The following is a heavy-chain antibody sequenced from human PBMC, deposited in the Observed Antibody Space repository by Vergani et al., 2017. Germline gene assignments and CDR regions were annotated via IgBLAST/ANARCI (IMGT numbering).Heavy chain of an antibody. CDR3: ARDRITMVRGVMNWFDP. V-gene: IGHV1-46*03. D-gene: IGHD3-10*01. CDR2: INPSGCST. CDR1: GYTFTSYY. J-gene: IGHJ5*02. Sequence: QVQLVQSGAEVKKPGASVKVSCKASGYTFTSYYMHWVRQAPGQGLEWMGIINPSGCSTSYAQKFQGRVTMTRDTSTSTVYMELSSLRSEDTAVYYCARDRITMVRGVMNWFDPWGQGTLVTVSS.